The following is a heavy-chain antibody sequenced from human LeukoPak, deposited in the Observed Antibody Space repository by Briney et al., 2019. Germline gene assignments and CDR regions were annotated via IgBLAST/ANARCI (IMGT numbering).Heavy chain of an antibody. V-gene: IGHV3-66*01. CDR2: IYSGGST. D-gene: IGHD3-10*01. CDR1: GFTVSSNY. Sequence: GGSLRLSCAASGFTVSSNYMSWVRQAPGKGLEWVSVIYSGGSTYYADSVKGKFTISRDNSKNTLYLQMNSLRAEDTAVYYCARVGSIYYYYGMDVWGQGTTVTVSS. J-gene: IGHJ6*02. CDR3: ARVGSIYYYYGMDV.